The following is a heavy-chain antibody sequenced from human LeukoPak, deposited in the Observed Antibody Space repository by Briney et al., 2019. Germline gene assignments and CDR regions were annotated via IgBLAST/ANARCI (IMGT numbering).Heavy chain of an antibody. CDR1: GGSITSYY. CDR2: IYNNGST. CDR3: ARTKVYSGRYYFDY. V-gene: IGHV4-59*01. Sequence: SETLSLTCTVSGGSITSYYWSWIRQPSGKGLEWIAYIYNNGSTNYNPSLKSRVTISVDTSKNQLSLKLSSVTAADTAVYYCARTKVYSGRYYFDYWGQGTLVTVSS. D-gene: IGHD1-26*01. J-gene: IGHJ4*02.